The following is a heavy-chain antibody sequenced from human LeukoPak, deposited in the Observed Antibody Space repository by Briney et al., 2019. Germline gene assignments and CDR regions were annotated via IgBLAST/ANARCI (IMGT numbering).Heavy chain of an antibody. Sequence: SETLSLTCTVSGGSISSSSYYWGWIRQPPGKGLEWIGSIYYSGSTYYNPSLKSRVTISVDTSKNQFSLKLSSVTAADTAVYYCARLTRFRDGYNPPLGYWGRGTLVTVSS. D-gene: IGHD5-24*01. V-gene: IGHV4-39*01. CDR3: ARLTRFRDGYNPPLGY. CDR1: GGSISSSSYY. CDR2: IYYSGST. J-gene: IGHJ4*02.